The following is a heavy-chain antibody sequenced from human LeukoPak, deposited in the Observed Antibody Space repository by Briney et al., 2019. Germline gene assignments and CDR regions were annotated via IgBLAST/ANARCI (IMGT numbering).Heavy chain of an antibody. CDR1: GFTFSAHG. J-gene: IGHJ4*02. Sequence: PGGSLRLSCEVSGFTFSAHGMTWVRPAPGKGLDWVAGINGRGDDGYYASSVKGRFTISRDNSRNTLYLHMKGLRAGDTAVYYCAKMEGPEPRHYVGSWGQGTLVSVSS. V-gene: IGHV3-23*01. CDR3: AKMEGPEPRHYVGS. CDR2: INGRGDDG. D-gene: IGHD1-14*01.